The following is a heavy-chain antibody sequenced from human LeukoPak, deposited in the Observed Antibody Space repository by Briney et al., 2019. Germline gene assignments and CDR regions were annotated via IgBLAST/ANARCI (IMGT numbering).Heavy chain of an antibody. J-gene: IGHJ4*02. CDR3: ARGVCSSTSCYGSLDY. D-gene: IGHD2-2*01. Sequence: GGSLRLSCAASGFTFSSYSMNWVRQAPGKGLEWVSSISSSSSYIYYADSVKGRFTISRDNAKNSLYLQMNSLRAEDTAVYYCARGVCSSTSCYGSLDYWGQGTLVTVSS. CDR2: ISSSSSYI. CDR1: GFTFSSYS. V-gene: IGHV3-21*01.